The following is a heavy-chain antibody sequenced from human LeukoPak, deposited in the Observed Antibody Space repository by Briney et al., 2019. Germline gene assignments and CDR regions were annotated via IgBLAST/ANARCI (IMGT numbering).Heavy chain of an antibody. J-gene: IGHJ1*01. Sequence: GGSLRLSCAGSGFTFTNYAMIWVRQAPGKGLEWVSAITGRGGHTYYADSVKGRFTISRDNSKNKLYLQMNSLRAEDTAVYYCAKDPNGDYVGAFDFQRWGQGTQVTVSS. V-gene: IGHV3-23*01. CDR3: AKDPNGDYVGAFDFQR. CDR1: GFTFTNYA. D-gene: IGHD4-17*01. CDR2: ITGRGGHT.